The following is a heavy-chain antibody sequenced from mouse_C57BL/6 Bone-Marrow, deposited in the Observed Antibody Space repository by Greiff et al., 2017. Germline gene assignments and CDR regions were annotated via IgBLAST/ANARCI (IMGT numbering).Heavy chain of an antibody. Sequence: QVQLKESGPELVKPGASVKLSCKASGYTFTSYDINWVKQRPGQGLEWIGWIYPRDGSTKYNEKFKGKATLTVEKSSSTAYMQLSSLTSADSAVYYCARGKILRFFDYWGQGTTLTVSS. J-gene: IGHJ2*01. CDR3: ARGKILRFFDY. V-gene: IGHV1-85*01. CDR1: GYTFTSYD. CDR2: IYPRDGST.